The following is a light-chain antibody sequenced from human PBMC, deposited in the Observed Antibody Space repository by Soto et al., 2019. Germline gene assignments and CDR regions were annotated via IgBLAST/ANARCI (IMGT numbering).Light chain of an antibody. J-gene: IGKJ5*01. CDR1: QGISRS. CDR3: QQYGSSLT. Sequence: DIQMTQSPSSVSASVVDRVTISCQASQGISRSLAWYQQKPGKAPKFLIYAASSLQSGVPSRFSGSGFGTDFTLTISRLEPEDFAVYYCQQYGSSLTFGQGTRLEI. CDR2: AAS. V-gene: IGKV1D-16*01.